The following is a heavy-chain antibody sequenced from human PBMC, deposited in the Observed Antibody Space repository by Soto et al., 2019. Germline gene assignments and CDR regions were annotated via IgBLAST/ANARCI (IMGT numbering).Heavy chain of an antibody. CDR1: GNRFTSYG. J-gene: IGHJ5*01. Sequence: ASGKVSCKASGNRFTSYGMSWGRQAPGQGVAVMGSVSADIGDTNYAQKLQGRVTMTSVTSSSAVHMYLRSLRSDYTAVYYCAVGPITMIAVVTDHYDSWGDGVLVTVAP. CDR3: AVGPITMIAVVTDHYDS. D-gene: IGHD3-22*01. V-gene: IGHV1-18*01. CDR2: VSADIGDT.